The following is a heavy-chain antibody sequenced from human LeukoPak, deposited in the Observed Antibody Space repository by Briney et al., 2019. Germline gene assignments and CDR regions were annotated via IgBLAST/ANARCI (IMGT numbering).Heavy chain of an antibody. CDR1: GGSFSGYY. CDR3: ARASSGYYY. J-gene: IGHJ4*02. V-gene: IGHV4-34*01. D-gene: IGHD3-22*01. Sequence: SETLSLTCAVYGGSFSGYYWSLIRQPPGKGLEWIGEINHSGSTNYNPSLKSRVTISVDTSKNQFSLKLSSVTAADTAVYYCARASSGYYYWGQGTLVTVSS. CDR2: INHSGST.